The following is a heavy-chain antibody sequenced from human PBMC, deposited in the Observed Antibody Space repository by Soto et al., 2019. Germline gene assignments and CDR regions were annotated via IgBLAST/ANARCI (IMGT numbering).Heavy chain of an antibody. Sequence: EVQLVESVGGLVQPGGSLRLSCAASGFTFSYYWMHWVRQAPGQGLVWVSRIHSDGSSTTYADSVKGRFTISRDNAKNTVYLQMNSLRAEDTAVYYCARGDRGAFDLWGQGTMVTVSS. D-gene: IGHD2-21*02. CDR1: GFTFSYYW. J-gene: IGHJ3*01. V-gene: IGHV3-74*01. CDR3: ARGDRGAFDL. CDR2: IHSDGSST.